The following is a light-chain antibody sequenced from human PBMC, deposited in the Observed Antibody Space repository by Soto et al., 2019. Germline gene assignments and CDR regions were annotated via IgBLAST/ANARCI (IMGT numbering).Light chain of an antibody. CDR1: QSVSSN. CDR2: GAS. J-gene: IGKJ5*01. V-gene: IGKV3-15*01. CDR3: QQYNNWPHT. Sequence: EIVMTQSPATLSVSPGERATLSCRATQSVSSNLAWYQQKPGQAPRLLIYGASTRATGIPARFSGSRSGTEFTITISSLQSEDFAVYYCQQYNNWPHTFGQGTRLEIK.